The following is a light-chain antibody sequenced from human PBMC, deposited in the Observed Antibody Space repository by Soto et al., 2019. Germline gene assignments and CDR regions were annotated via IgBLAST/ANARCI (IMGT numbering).Light chain of an antibody. J-gene: IGKJ1*01. CDR3: QQYGSSPKT. CDR1: QSVTSSY. CDR2: GAS. V-gene: IGKV3-20*01. Sequence: EIVLTQSPGTLSLSPGERATLSCRASQSVTSSYLAWYQQKPGQAPRLLIYGASSRATGIPDRFSGSASVTDFTLTISRLESEDFAVYYCQQYGSSPKTFGQGTKVEIK.